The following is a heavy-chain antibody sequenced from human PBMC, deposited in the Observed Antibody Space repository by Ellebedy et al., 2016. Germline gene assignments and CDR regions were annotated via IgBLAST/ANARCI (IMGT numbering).Heavy chain of an antibody. CDR3: ARIGGVSFGERPIDY. V-gene: IGHV4-59*11. CDR1: GGSIRRHD. Sequence: AETLSLTCIASGGSIRRHDRSWIRQPPGRGMAWNGNIYYTGPTNYNSSLQSRVTISLDRSKNQFSLRLTSVTAADTAVYYCARIGGVSFGERPIDYWGQGTLVTVSS. CDR2: IYYTGPT. D-gene: IGHD3-10*01. J-gene: IGHJ4*02.